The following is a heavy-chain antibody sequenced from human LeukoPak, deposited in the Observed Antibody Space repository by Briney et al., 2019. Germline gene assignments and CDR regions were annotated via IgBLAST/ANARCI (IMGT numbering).Heavy chain of an antibody. CDR1: GFTFSSYG. CDR3: AKSSGGITIFGTVLTPNQPKDY. V-gene: IGHV3-30*18. D-gene: IGHD3-3*01. CDR2: ISYDGSNK. J-gene: IGHJ4*02. Sequence: PGGSLRLSRAASGFTFSSYGMHWVRQAPGKGLEWVAVISYDGSNKYYADSVKGRFTISRDNSKNTLYLQMNSLRAEDTAVYYCAKSSGGITIFGTVLTPNQPKDYWGQGTLVTVSS.